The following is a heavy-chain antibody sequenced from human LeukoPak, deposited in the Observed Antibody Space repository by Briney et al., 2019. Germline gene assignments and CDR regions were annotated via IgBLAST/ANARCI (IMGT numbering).Heavy chain of an antibody. CDR3: ACQAGYSGGPFDY. Sequence: GGSLTLSCAASGFSFRNFAMSWVRQAPGKGLECVSGISVGGTSIYYADSVKGRFTISRDNSENTMYLQMNSLRAEDTAVYYCACQAGYSGGPFDYWGQGTLVTVSS. V-gene: IGHV3-23*01. D-gene: IGHD6-19*01. CDR1: GFSFRNFA. J-gene: IGHJ4*02. CDR2: ISVGGTSI.